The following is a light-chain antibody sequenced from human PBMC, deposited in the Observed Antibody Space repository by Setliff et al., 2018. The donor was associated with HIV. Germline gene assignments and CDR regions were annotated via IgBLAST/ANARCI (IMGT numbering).Light chain of an antibody. CDR2: DVT. V-gene: IGLV2-23*02. CDR1: SSDVGYSES. CDR3: CSFVGSDSWM. Sequence: QSVLTQPASVSGPPGQSITISCTGSSSDVGYSESVSWYQHHPGEVPKLIIYDVTKRPPGVSSRVSGSKSGKTASLTISGLHSEDEADYYCCSFVGSDSWMFGGGTKVNVL. J-gene: IGLJ3*02.